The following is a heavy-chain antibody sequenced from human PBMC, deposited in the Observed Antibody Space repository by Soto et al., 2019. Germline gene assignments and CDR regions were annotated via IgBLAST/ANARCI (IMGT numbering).Heavy chain of an antibody. CDR2: IIPIFGTA. V-gene: IGHV1-69*13. D-gene: IGHD5-18*01. CDR3: AREQVDTVPTFDY. CDR1: GGTFSGDA. J-gene: IGHJ4*02. Sequence: SVEVYCKASGGTFSGDAVSWVRQAPGQGLEWMGGIIPIFGTANYAQKFQGRVTITADESTSTAYMELSSLRSEDTAVYYCAREQVDTVPTFDYWGQGTLVTVSS.